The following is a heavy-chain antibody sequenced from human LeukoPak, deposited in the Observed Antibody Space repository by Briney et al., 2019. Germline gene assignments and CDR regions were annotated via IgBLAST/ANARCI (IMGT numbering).Heavy chain of an antibody. Sequence: GESLNISCKGSGYSFTSYWIGWVRQMPGKGLEWMVVIYPNDSDTRYSPSFQAQVIISADKSISTAFLQWSSLKASETAMYYCARLATLLVRGVIEAYYYMDVWGKGTTVTVSS. V-gene: IGHV5-51*01. CDR1: GYSFTSYW. D-gene: IGHD3-10*01. CDR3: ARLATLLVRGVIEAYYYMDV. CDR2: IYPNDSDT. J-gene: IGHJ6*03.